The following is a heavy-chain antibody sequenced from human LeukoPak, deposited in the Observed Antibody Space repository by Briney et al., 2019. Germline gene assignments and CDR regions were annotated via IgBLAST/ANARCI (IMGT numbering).Heavy chain of an antibody. CDR3: AKGHDDSIGNYRYYYYGMDV. CDR1: GLTFSDYA. CDR2: ISGSGGGT. J-gene: IGHJ6*02. V-gene: IGHV3-23*01. Sequence: PGGSLRLSCVASGLTFSDYAMSWVRQAPGKGLEWVSAISGSGGGTYYADSVKGRFTISRDNSKNTLYLQMNSVRAEDTAVYYCAKGHDDSIGNYRYYYYGMDVWGQGTTVTVSS. D-gene: IGHD3-22*01.